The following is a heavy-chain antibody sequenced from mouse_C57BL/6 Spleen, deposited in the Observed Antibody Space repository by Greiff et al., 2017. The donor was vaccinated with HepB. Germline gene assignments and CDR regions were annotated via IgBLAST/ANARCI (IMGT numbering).Heavy chain of an antibody. V-gene: IGHV1-15*01. CDR3: TSGGGNYYAMDY. CDR1: GYTFTDYE. D-gene: IGHD1-1*02. J-gene: IGHJ4*01. CDR2: IDPETGGT. Sequence: QVQLKQSGAELVRPGASVTLSCKASGYTFTDYEMHWVKQTPVHGLEWIGAIDPETGGTAYNHKFKGKAILTADKSSSTAYMELRSLTSEDSAVYYCTSGGGNYYAMDYWGQGTSVTVSS.